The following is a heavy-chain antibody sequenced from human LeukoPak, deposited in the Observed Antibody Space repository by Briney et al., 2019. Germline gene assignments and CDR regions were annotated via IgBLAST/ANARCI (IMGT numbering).Heavy chain of an antibody. CDR1: GYTFTGYY. J-gene: IGHJ5*02. CDR2: INPNSGGT. D-gene: IGHD3-3*01. V-gene: IGHV1-2*02. Sequence: GASVKVSCKASGYTFTGYYMHWVRQAPGQGLEWMGWINPNSGGTNYAQKFQGRVTMTRDTSISTAYMELSRLRSDDTAVYYCARDPGIRFSGGFDPWGQGTLVTVSS. CDR3: ARDPGIRFSGGFDP.